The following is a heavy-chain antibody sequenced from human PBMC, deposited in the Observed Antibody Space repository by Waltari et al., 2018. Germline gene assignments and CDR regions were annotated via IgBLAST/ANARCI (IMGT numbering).Heavy chain of an antibody. Sequence: QVQLQESGPGLVKPSETLSLTCSVSGYSISSGYYWGCARQPPGKGLEWIGSIYHSGSTYYNPSLKSRVTISVDTSKNQFSLKLSSVTAADTAVYYCARAGFYDSSGYFHYWGQGTLVTVSS. D-gene: IGHD3-22*01. V-gene: IGHV4-38-2*02. CDR1: GYSISSGYY. CDR3: ARAGFYDSSGYFHY. J-gene: IGHJ4*02. CDR2: IYHSGST.